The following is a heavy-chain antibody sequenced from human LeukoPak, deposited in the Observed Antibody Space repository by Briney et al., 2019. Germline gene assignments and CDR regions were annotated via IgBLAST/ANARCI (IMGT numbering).Heavy chain of an antibody. CDR2: ISSSSSYI. V-gene: IGHV3-21*01. CDR3: ARDSGSYNPDYNWFDP. CDR1: GFTFSSYS. Sequence: GGSLRLSCAASGFTFSSYSMNWVRQAPGKGLEWVSSISSSSSYIYYADSVKGRFTISRDNAKNSLYLQMNSLRAEDTAVYYCARDSGSYNPDYNWFDPWGQGTLVTASS. J-gene: IGHJ5*02. D-gene: IGHD1-26*01.